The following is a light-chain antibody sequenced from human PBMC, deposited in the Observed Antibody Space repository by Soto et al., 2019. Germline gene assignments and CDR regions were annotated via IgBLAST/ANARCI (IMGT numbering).Light chain of an antibody. CDR1: QSVSSY. CDR3: QQRSNWPPAIT. V-gene: IGKV3-11*01. Sequence: EIVLTQSPATLSLCPGERATLSCTAGQSVSSYFAWYQQKPGQAPTLLIYDASNRATGIPARFSGSGSGTDFTLTISSLEPEDFAVYYCQQRSNWPPAITFGQGTRLEIK. CDR2: DAS. J-gene: IGKJ5*01.